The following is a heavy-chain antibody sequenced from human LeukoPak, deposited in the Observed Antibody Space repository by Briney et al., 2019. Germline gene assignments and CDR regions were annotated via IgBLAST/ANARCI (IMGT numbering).Heavy chain of an antibody. CDR1: GFTFSTYA. CDR2: ITGSGGAT. J-gene: IGHJ4*02. Sequence: GGSLRLSCAASGFTFSTYAVNWVRQAPGKGLEWVSAITGSGGATYYADSVKGRFTISRDNSKNTLYLQMSSLRAEDTAVYYCAKDESMGNGGQGTLVTVSS. CDR3: AKDESMGN. D-gene: IGHD1-1*01. V-gene: IGHV3-23*01.